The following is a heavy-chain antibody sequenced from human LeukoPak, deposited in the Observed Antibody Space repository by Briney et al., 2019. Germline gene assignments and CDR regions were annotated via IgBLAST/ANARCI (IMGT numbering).Heavy chain of an antibody. V-gene: IGHV3-23*01. J-gene: IGHJ4*02. Sequence: PGGSLRLSCAASGFTLSSYAMSWVRQGPGKGLEWVSVISGSGDNTYYTDSVKGRFTISRDNSKNTLYLQMNSLRAEDTALYYCARSPNSKIAVAYDYWGQGTLVTVSS. CDR3: ARSPNSKIAVAYDY. CDR1: GFTLSSYA. CDR2: ISGSGDNT. D-gene: IGHD6-19*01.